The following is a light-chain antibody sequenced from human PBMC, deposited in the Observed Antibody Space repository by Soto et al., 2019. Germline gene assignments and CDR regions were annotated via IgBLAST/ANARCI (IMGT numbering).Light chain of an antibody. CDR1: QSVGPN. CDR3: HQYKNWPSWT. Sequence: DRVLTQSPATLSVSPGHSPTLSCKASQSVGPNLVWYQQRFGQSPRLLIYHVSTRATGVPARFSGSGSETEFTLTISSLQTEDFAIYYGHQYKNWPSWTFGQGTKVDIK. V-gene: IGKV3-15*01. J-gene: IGKJ1*01. CDR2: HVS.